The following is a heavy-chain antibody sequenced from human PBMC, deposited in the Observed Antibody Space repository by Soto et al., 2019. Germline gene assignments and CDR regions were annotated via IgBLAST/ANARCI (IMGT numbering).Heavy chain of an antibody. CDR3: ARQGFGALHGLADV. Sequence: SVTLSLTCTVSGGSINNYYWSWIRQPPGKGLEYIAYIYHRGITYYNPSLQSRVTISLDTSKNQFSLNLTSVTAADTAVYYCARQGFGALHGLADVWGQGTTVTVSS. CDR1: GGSINNYY. CDR2: IYHRGIT. J-gene: IGHJ6*02. V-gene: IGHV4-59*06. D-gene: IGHD3-10*01.